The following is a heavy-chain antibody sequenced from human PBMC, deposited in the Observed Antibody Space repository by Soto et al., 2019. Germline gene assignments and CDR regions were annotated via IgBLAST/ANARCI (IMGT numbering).Heavy chain of an antibody. J-gene: IGHJ6*02. CDR1: GFIFSSYG. CDR3: ARCKQKVMHCGLDV. CDR2: INYDGSNK. D-gene: IGHD2-21*01. Sequence: QVNLVESGGGAVQRGRSLRVSCAASGFIFSSYGMHWVRQAPGKGLEWVAFINYDGSNKFYGDAVKGRFTISRDNSKHTVHLQMNSLRGEDTAVYYCARCKQKVMHCGLDVWGHGATVTVSS. V-gene: IGHV3-33*01.